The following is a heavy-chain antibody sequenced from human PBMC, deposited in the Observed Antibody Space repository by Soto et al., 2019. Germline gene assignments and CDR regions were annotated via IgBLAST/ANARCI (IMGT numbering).Heavy chain of an antibody. CDR1: GFTFSRYN. D-gene: IGHD3-22*01. CDR2: VTTSGDTV. J-gene: IGHJ3*01. CDR3: AKTRLYDNNEYHRDGFDV. Sequence: EVQVVESGGGLVQPGGSLRLSCVASGFTFSRYNIHWVRQAPGKGLEWVAYVTTSGDTVFYADSVEGRFAISRDVATNSVHLQMHSLRDEDTAVYYCAKTRLYDNNEYHRDGFDVWGPGTAVTVSS. V-gene: IGHV3-48*02.